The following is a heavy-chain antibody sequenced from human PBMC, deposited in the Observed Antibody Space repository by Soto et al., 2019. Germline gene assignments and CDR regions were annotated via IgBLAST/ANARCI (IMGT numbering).Heavy chain of an antibody. Sequence: QVQLVESGGGVVQPGGALRLSCAASGFTFSSTGMHWVRQAPGKGLEWVAVISHDGGNKYYGYSVKGRFTISIDNSKYSLDLQMNSLRADDTAVYSCAKDWSIAVEAHWGQVTLVTVSS. CDR2: ISHDGGNK. CDR3: AKDWSIAVEAH. J-gene: IGHJ4*02. CDR1: GFTFSSTG. V-gene: IGHV3-30*18. D-gene: IGHD6-19*01.